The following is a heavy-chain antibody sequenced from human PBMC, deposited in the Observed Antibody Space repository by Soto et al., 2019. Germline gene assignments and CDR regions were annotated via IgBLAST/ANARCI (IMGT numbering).Heavy chain of an antibody. CDR1: GFALSNYW. D-gene: IGHD7-27*01. CDR3: ATETSTWGC. V-gene: IGHV3-7*05. CDR2: IKQDGSEK. Sequence: EVQLVESGGGLVQPGESLRLSCVASGFALSNYWINWVHQAPGKGLEWVANIKQDGSEKNYVDSVKGRFTISRDNARNSLYLQMNSLRAEDTAAYYCATETSTWGCWGQGTRVTVSS. J-gene: IGHJ4*02.